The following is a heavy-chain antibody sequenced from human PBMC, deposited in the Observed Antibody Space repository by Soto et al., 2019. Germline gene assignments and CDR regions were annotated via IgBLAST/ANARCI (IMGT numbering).Heavy chain of an antibody. Sequence: ASGKVSCKASGYTFTGYYMHWVRQAPGQGLEWMGWINPNSGGTNYAQKFQGWVTMTRDTSISTAYMELSRLRSDDTAVYYCARVKRATMYYFDYWGQGTLVTVSS. CDR1: GYTFTGYY. CDR2: INPNSGGT. CDR3: ARVKRATMYYFDY. D-gene: IGHD1-26*01. V-gene: IGHV1-2*04. J-gene: IGHJ4*02.